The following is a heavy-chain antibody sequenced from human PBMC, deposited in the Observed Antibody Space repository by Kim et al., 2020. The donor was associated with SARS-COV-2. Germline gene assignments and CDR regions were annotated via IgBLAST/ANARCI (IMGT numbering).Heavy chain of an antibody. V-gene: IGHV4-31*02. D-gene: IGHD3-22*01. Sequence: SRVTISVDTSKNQFSLKLSSVTAADTAVYYCARTIPYYYDSSGYSNWFDPWGQGTLVTVSS. CDR3: ARTIPYYYDSSGYSNWFDP. J-gene: IGHJ5*02.